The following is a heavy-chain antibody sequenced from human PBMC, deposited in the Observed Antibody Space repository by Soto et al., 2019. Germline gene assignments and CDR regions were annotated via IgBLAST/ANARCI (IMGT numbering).Heavy chain of an antibody. V-gene: IGHV4-4*02. CDR1: GDSISSSNW. J-gene: IGHJ6*02. CDR2: IYHSGST. CDR3: ARGHRPVAGFMLLDI. Sequence: SETLSLTCAVSGDSISSSNWWSWVRQPPGKGLEWIGEIYHSGSTTYNPSLKSRVTISVDKSKNQFSLKLKSVTAADTAVYYCARGHRPVAGFMLLDIWGQGTMLNVFS. D-gene: IGHD6-19*01.